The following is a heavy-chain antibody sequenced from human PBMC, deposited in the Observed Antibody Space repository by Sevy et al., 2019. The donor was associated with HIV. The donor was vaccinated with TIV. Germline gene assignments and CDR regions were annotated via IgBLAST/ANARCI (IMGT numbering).Heavy chain of an antibody. CDR1: GFXFSKXS. CDR2: LXXXXXEL. V-gene: IGHV3-23*01. J-gene: IGHJ4*02. Sequence: GGSLRLSCAASGFXFSKXSMXXXRQPPXXXLEGXXXLXXXXXELNSADSVKGRFTISRDNSKSSVYLQMNNLRPEDTAVXYCARXGCTKXHDYWGQGTLVTVSS. D-gene: IGHD2-8*01. CDR3: ARXGCTKXHDY.